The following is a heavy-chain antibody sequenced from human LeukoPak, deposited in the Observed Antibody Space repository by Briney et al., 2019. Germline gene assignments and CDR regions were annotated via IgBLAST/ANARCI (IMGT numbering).Heavy chain of an antibody. CDR2: INHSGST. Sequence: SETLSLTCAVYGGSFSGYYWSWIRQPPGKGLEWIGEINHSGSTNYNPSLKSRVTISVDTSKNQFSLKLSSVTAADTAVYYCARLGRGRLMIFANPGGFSWFDPWGQGTLVTVSS. D-gene: IGHD3-3*01. V-gene: IGHV4-34*01. CDR3: ARLGRGRLMIFANPGGFSWFDP. J-gene: IGHJ5*02. CDR1: GGSFSGYY.